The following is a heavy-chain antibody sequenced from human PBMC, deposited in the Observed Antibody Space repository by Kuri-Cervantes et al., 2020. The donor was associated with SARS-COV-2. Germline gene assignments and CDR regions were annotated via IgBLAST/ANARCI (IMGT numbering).Heavy chain of an antibody. CDR2: ISSSSSTI. D-gene: IGHD6-6*01. J-gene: IGHJ6*02. CDR1: GFTFSSYS. CDR3: ARGGLGGQLVDGMDV. V-gene: IGHV3-48*02. Sequence: GESLKISCAASGFTFSSYSMNWVRQAPGKGLEWVSYISSSSSTIYYADSVKGRFTISRDNAKNSQYLQMNSLRDEDTAVYYCARGGLGGQLVDGMDVWGQGTTVTVSS.